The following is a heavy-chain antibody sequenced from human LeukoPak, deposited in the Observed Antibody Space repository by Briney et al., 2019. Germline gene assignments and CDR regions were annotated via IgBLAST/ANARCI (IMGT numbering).Heavy chain of an antibody. CDR1: GGTFSSYA. CDR3: ASTRDIVVVPAAMPEFWFDP. CDR2: IIPIFGTA. J-gene: IGHJ5*02. V-gene: IGHV1-69*13. D-gene: IGHD2-2*01. Sequence: ASVKVSCKASGGTFSSYAISWVRQAPGQGLEWMGGIIPIFGTANYAQKFQGRVTITADESTSTAYMELSSLRSEDTAVYYCASTRDIVVVPAAMPEFWFDPWDQGTLVTVSS.